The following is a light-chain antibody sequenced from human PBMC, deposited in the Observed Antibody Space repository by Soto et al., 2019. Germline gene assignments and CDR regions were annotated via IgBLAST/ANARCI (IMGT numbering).Light chain of an antibody. J-gene: IGKJ1*01. CDR2: GAS. Sequence: EIVLTQSPGTLSLSPGERATLSCRASQSVSSSYLAWYQQQPGQAPRLLIYGASSRATGIPDRFSGSGSGTDFTLTISRLEPEDFALYYCQQYGSSQWTFGQGTKVEIK. CDR1: QSVSSSY. V-gene: IGKV3-20*01. CDR3: QQYGSSQWT.